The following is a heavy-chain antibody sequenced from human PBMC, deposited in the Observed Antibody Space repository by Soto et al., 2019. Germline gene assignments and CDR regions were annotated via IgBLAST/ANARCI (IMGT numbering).Heavy chain of an antibody. V-gene: IGHV1-69*12. D-gene: IGHD3-22*01. CDR3: ASGDSSDYYFDAFEI. Sequence: QVQLVQSGTEVKKPGSSVKVSCKASGGTVSNSGISWVRQAPGQGLEWMGGIIPIFGAAHYAQRFQGRVTMTADESTNTAYMELSSLRSEDTAVYYCASGDSSDYYFDAFEIWGQGTMVTVSS. CDR1: GGTVSNSG. CDR2: IIPIFGAA. J-gene: IGHJ3*02.